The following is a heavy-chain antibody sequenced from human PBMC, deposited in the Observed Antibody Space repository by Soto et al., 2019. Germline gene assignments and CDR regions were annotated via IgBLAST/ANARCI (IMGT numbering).Heavy chain of an antibody. J-gene: IGHJ6*02. CDR1: GGSISSYY. D-gene: IGHD5-12*01. CDR3: ARDGGREMATIGYYYYYGMDV. Sequence: SETLSLTCTVSGGSISSYYWSWIRQPPGKGLEWIGYIYYSGSTNYNPSLKSRVTISVDTSKNQFSLKLSSVTAADTAVYYCARDGGREMATIGYYYYYGMDVWGQGTTVTVS. V-gene: IGHV4-59*01. CDR2: IYYSGST.